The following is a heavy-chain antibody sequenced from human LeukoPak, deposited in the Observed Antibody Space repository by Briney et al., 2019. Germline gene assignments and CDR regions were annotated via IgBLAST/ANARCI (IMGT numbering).Heavy chain of an antibody. V-gene: IGHV1-69*06. CDR1: GGTFSSYA. D-gene: IGHD1-26*01. Sequence: SVKVSCKASGGTFSSYAISWVRQAPGQGLEWMGGIIPIFGTANYAQKFQGRVTITADKSTSTTYMELSSLRSEDTAVYYCARGYSGSYTFDYWGQGTLVTVSS. CDR3: ARGYSGSYTFDY. J-gene: IGHJ4*02. CDR2: IIPIFGTA.